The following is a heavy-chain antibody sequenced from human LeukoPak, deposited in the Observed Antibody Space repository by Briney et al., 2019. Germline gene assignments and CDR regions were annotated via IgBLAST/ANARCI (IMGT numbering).Heavy chain of an antibody. Sequence: SETLSLTCTVSGDSISSYYWSWIRQPPGKGLEWIASIYYNGGTYYNPSLKSRVSISLDTSKKQFSLNLSSVTAADTAVYYCASSASSWFEGLFDYWGQGTLVSVSS. CDR2: IYYNGGT. J-gene: IGHJ4*02. CDR3: ASSASSWFEGLFDY. CDR1: GDSISSYY. D-gene: IGHD6-13*01. V-gene: IGHV4-39*01.